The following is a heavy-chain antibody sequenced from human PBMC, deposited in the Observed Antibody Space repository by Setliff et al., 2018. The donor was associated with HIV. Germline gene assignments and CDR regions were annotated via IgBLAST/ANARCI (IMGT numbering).Heavy chain of an antibody. V-gene: IGHV1-24*01. CDR1: GYTLTELS. J-gene: IGHJ4*02. D-gene: IGHD6-19*01. CDR3: ATIVAVAGMGFDY. Sequence: ASVKVSCKISGYTLTELSIHWVRQAPGKGLEWMANFDPEDGETFYAQKFQGRLTMTEDTSTDTAYMELSSLRSEDTAVYYCATIVAVAGMGFDYWGQGTLVTVSS. CDR2: FDPEDGET.